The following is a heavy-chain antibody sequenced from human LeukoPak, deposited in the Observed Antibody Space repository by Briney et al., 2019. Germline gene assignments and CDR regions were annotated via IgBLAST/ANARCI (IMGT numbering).Heavy chain of an antibody. CDR2: ISSSSSYI. J-gene: IGHJ6*02. CDR3: ARLGYCSGGSCHHGPYGMDV. D-gene: IGHD2-15*01. V-gene: IGHV3-21*01. CDR1: GFTFSSYS. Sequence: GGSLRLSCAASGFTFSSYSMNWVRQAPGKGLEWVSSISSSSSYIYYADSVKGRFTISRDNAKNSLYLQMNSLRTEDTAVYYCARLGYCSGGSCHHGPYGMDVWGQGTTVTVSS.